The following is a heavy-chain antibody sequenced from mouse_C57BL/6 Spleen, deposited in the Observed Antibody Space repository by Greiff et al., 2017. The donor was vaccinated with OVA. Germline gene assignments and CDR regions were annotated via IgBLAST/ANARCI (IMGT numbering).Heavy chain of an antibody. J-gene: IGHJ1*03. Sequence: EVQLQQSGTVLARPGASVKMSCKTSGYTFTSYWMHWVKQRPGQGLEWIGAIYPGNSDTSYNQKFKGKANLTAVTSASTAYMELRSLTNEDSAVYYSTRGDTTVVGYLDVWGTGTTVTVSS. CDR3: TRGDTTVVGYLDV. CDR2: IYPGNSDT. CDR1: GYTFTSYW. D-gene: IGHD1-1*01. V-gene: IGHV1-5*01.